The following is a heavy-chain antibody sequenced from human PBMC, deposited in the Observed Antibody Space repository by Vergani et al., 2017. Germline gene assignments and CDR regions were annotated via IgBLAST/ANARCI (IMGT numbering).Heavy chain of an antibody. D-gene: IGHD3-10*01. V-gene: IGHV1-69-2*01. Sequence: VQLVQSGSELKKPGASVKVSCKASGYTFTSYAMNWVRQAPGKGLEWMGLVDPEDGETIYAEKFQGRVTITADTSTDTAYMELSSLRSEDTAVYYCATEGQRRVRGVISFDYWGQGTLVTVSS. CDR2: VDPEDGET. CDR3: ATEGQRRVRGVISFDY. J-gene: IGHJ4*02. CDR1: GYTFTSYA.